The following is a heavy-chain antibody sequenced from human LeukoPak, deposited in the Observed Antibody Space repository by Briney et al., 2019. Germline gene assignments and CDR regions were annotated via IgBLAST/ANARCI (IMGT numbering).Heavy chain of an antibody. J-gene: IGHJ6*03. Sequence: SETLSLTCTVSGASITNFYWSWVRRPPGKGLEWIGYIYPSGTTNYNPSLQSRVTMLLDTSKNQLSLRLSSVTAADTAVYFCASLKVSVVLGAISYYMDVWGKGTTVTVSS. V-gene: IGHV4-4*09. CDR1: GASITNFY. D-gene: IGHD4/OR15-4a*01. CDR3: ASLKVSVVLGAISYYMDV. CDR2: IYPSGTT.